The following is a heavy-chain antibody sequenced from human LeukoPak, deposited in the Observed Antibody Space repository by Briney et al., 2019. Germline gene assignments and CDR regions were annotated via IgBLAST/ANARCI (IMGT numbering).Heavy chain of an antibody. V-gene: IGHV3-30*04. J-gene: IGHJ4*02. CDR2: ISYDGSNK. CDR3: ARDAYGDYYFDY. Sequence: GGSLRLSCAASGFTFSSYPMNWVRQAPGKGLEWVAVISYDGSNKYXADSXXGRFTISRDNSKNTLYLQLNSLRAEDTAVYYCARDAYGDYYFDYWGQGTLVTVSS. D-gene: IGHD4-17*01. CDR1: GFTFSSYP.